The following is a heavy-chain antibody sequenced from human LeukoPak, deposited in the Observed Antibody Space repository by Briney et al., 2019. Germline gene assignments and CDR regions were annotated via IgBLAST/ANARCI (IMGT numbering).Heavy chain of an antibody. J-gene: IGHJ3*02. Sequence: PETPSLTSTDPGGSISSYYWSWSRQTPRKGLGWIGYIYYSGSTNYNPSLKHRLTISVETSMNQFYLKLSSVTAADTAVYYCAGDSGRSILAFDIWGQGAMVSVSS. CDR3: AGDSGRSILAFDI. V-gene: IGHV4-59*01. CDR1: GGSISSYY. D-gene: IGHD1-26*01. CDR2: IYYSGST.